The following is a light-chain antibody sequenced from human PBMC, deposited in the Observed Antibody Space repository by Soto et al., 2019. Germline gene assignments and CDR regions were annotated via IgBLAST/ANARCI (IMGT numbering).Light chain of an antibody. J-gene: IGKJ1*01. CDR1: QSISSY. V-gene: IGKV1-39*01. CDR3: QQSSSTPP. Sequence: DIQMTQSPSSLSASVGDRVTITCRASQSISSYLNWYQQKPGKAPKLLIYAASSLQSGVPSRFSGSGSGTDFTLTISSLQPEDFATYYCQQSSSTPPFGQGPKVDIK. CDR2: AAS.